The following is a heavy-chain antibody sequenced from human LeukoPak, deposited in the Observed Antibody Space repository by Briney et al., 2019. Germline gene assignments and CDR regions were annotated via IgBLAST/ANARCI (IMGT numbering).Heavy chain of an antibody. V-gene: IGHV5-51*01. CDR2: IYPGDSDT. CDR1: GYSFTSYW. D-gene: IGHD1-14*01. Sequence: PGESLKISCKGSGYSFTSYWIGWVRQMPGKGLEWMGIIYPGDSDTRYSPSFQGQVTISADKSISTAYLQWSSLKASDTAMYYCARSKRTVALPESFDIWGQGTMVTVSS. J-gene: IGHJ3*02. CDR3: ARSKRTVALPESFDI.